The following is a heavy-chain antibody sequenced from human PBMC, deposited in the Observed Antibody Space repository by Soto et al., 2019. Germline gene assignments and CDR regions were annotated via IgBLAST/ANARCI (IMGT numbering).Heavy chain of an antibody. CDR1: GGSISSSSYY. Sequence: QLQLQESGPGLVKPSETLSLTCTVSGGSISSSSYYWGWIRQPPGKGLEWIGSIYYSGSTYYNPSRRIRVTIPVDTPTHHFSLKLSSGTAAATAVYYWARHQGDGYNWAPYYYYGMAVWGQGTTVPVSS. D-gene: IGHD5-12*01. CDR3: ARHQGDGYNWAPYYYYGMAV. J-gene: IGHJ6*02. V-gene: IGHV4-39*01. CDR2: IYYSGST.